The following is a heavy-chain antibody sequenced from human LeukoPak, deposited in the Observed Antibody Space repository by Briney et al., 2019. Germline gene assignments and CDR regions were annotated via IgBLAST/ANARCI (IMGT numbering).Heavy chain of an antibody. V-gene: IGHV4-34*01. CDR1: GGSFSGYY. CDR3: ARAIRGIDY. Sequence: SETLSLTCAVYGGSFSGYYWSWIRQTPGKGLEWIGEINHSGSTNYNPSLKSRVTISVDTSKNQFSLKLSSVTAADTAVYYCARAIRGIDYWGQGTLVTVSS. CDR2: INHSGST. J-gene: IGHJ4*02. D-gene: IGHD1-26*01.